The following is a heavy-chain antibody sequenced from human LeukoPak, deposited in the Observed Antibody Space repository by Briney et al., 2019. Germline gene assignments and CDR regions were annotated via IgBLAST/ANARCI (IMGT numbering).Heavy chain of an antibody. Sequence: GGSLRLSCAASRFTFSSYAMHWVRQAPGKGLEWVAVISYDGSNKYYADSVKGRFTISRDNSKNTLYLQMNSLRAEDTAVYYCASPMVRGVGYFDYWGQGTLVTVSS. V-gene: IGHV3-30*04. CDR1: RFTFSSYA. CDR3: ASPMVRGVGYFDY. CDR2: ISYDGSNK. J-gene: IGHJ4*02. D-gene: IGHD3-10*01.